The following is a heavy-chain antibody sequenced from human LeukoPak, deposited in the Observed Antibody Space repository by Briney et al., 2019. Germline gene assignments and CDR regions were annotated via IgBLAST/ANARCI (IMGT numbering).Heavy chain of an antibody. CDR1: GFTFSSYS. V-gene: IGHV3-21*01. Sequence: GGSLRLSCAASGFTFSSYSMNWVRQAPGKGLEWVSSISSSSSYIYYADSVKGRFTISRDNAKNSLYLQMNSLRAEDTAVYYCARTSIAAAGLDFDYWGQGTLVTVSS. CDR3: ARTSIAAAGLDFDY. D-gene: IGHD6-13*01. J-gene: IGHJ4*02. CDR2: ISSSSSYI.